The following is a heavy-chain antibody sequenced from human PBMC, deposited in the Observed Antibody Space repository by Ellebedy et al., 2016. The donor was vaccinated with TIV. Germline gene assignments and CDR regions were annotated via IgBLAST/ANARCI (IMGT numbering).Heavy chain of an antibody. D-gene: IGHD6-19*01. CDR2: IKQDGSEI. CDR1: GFTFSNYW. Sequence: GGSLRLSXAASGFTFSNYWMSWVRQAPGKGLEWVANIKQDGSEIYYVDSVKGRFTISRDNAKNSLFLQMNSLRAEDTAVYYCARDKLQNAVAGSNFDYWGQGALVTVSS. V-gene: IGHV3-7*01. CDR3: ARDKLQNAVAGSNFDY. J-gene: IGHJ4*02.